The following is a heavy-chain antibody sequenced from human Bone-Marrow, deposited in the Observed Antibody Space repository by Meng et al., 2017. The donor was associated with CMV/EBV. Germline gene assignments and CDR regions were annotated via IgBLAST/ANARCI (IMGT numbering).Heavy chain of an antibody. Sequence: SETLSLTCTVSGGSISISNYYWVWIRQPPGKGLEWIGSIYFSGSTYYSPSLKSRVTISVDTSKKQFSLKVNSVTAADTAVYYRARVKAVSNWFDPWGQGTLVTVSS. V-gene: IGHV4-39*07. CDR3: ARVKAVSNWFDP. D-gene: IGHD6-19*01. CDR1: GGSISISNYY. J-gene: IGHJ5*02. CDR2: IYFSGST.